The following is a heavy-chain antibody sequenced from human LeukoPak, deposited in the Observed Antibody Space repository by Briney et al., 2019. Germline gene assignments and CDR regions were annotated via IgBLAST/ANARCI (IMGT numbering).Heavy chain of an antibody. CDR1: GYTFTSYD. D-gene: IGHD2-8*01. J-gene: IGHJ4*02. Sequence: GASVKVSCTASGYTFTSYDINWVRQATGQGLEWMGWMNPNSGNTGYAQKFQGRVTMTRNTSISTAYMELSSLRSEDTAVYYCAILGYCTNGVCYTGTPETDYWGQGTLVTVSS. V-gene: IGHV1-8*01. CDR3: AILGYCTNGVCYTGTPETDY. CDR2: MNPNSGNT.